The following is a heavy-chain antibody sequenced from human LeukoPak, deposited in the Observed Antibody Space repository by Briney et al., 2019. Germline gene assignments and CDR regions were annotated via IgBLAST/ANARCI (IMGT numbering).Heavy chain of an antibody. CDR3: ERAPWERYGDLDYYMDV. V-gene: IGHV1-69*05. D-gene: IGHD4-17*01. Sequence: SVKVSCRASVGTFSSYAISWVRQAPGQGLEWMGRIIPIFGTSNYAQKFQGRVTITTDESTSTAYMELSRLSSEDTAVYYSERAPWERYGDLDYYMDVWGKGTTVTVSS. J-gene: IGHJ6*03. CDR2: IIPIFGTS. CDR1: VGTFSSYA.